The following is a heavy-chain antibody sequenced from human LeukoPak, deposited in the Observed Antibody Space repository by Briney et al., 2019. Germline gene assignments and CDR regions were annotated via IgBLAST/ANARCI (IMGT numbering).Heavy chain of an antibody. D-gene: IGHD3-10*02. Sequence: PGGSLRLSCAASGFTFSDYYMSWVRQAPGKGLEWVSGISGSGGSTYYADSVKGRYTISRDNSKNTLYLQMNSLRGEDTAVYYCARDMSSAYWGQGTLVTVSS. CDR1: GFTFSDYY. J-gene: IGHJ4*02. CDR2: ISGSGGST. CDR3: ARDMSSAY. V-gene: IGHV3-23*01.